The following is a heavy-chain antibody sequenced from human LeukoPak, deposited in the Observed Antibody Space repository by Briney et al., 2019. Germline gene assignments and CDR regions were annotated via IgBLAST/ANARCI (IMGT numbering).Heavy chain of an antibody. D-gene: IGHD5-18*01. Sequence: PSETLSLTCTVSGGSISSGGYYWSWIRQHPGKGLEWIGYIYYSGSTYYNPSLKSRVTISVDTSKNQFSLKLSSVTAADTAVYYCASRGYSYGIQGYAFDIWGQGTMVTVSS. CDR3: ASRGYSYGIQGYAFDI. J-gene: IGHJ3*02. V-gene: IGHV4-31*03. CDR1: GGSISSGGYY. CDR2: IYYSGST.